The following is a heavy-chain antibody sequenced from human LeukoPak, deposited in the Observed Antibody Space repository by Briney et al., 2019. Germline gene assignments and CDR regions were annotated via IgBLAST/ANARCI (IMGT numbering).Heavy chain of an antibody. J-gene: IGHJ6*03. CDR1: GFTFSSYE. CDR3: ARHLYGSGSYYYYYYYMDV. CDR2: IFYSGST. Sequence: GSLRLSCAASGFTFSSYEMNWVRQAPGEGLGWIGSIFYSGSTYYNPSLKSRVTISVDTSKNQFSLKLSSVTAADTAVYYCARHLYGSGSYYYYYYYMDVWGKGTTVTVSS. D-gene: IGHD3-10*01. V-gene: IGHV4-39*01.